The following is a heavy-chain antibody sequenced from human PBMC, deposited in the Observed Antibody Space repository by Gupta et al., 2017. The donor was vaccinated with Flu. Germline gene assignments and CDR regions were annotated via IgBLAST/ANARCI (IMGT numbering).Heavy chain of an antibody. J-gene: IGHJ6*02. D-gene: IGHD6-19*01. CDR3: ARTGRGSSGWTATYYYYYGMDV. V-gene: IGHV1-69*06. CDR2: IIPIFGTA. Sequence: QVQLVQSGAEVKKPGSSVKVSCKASGGTFSSYAISWVRQAPGQGLEWMGGIIPIFGTANYAQKFQGRVTMTADKSTSTAYMELSSLRSEDTAVYYCARTGRGSSGWTATYYYYYGMDVWGQGTTVTVSS. CDR1: GGTFSSYA.